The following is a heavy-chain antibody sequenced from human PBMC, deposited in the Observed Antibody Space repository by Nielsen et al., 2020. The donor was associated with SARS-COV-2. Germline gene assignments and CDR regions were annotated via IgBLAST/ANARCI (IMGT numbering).Heavy chain of an antibody. Sequence: ASVKVSCKASADTFTSYDINWLRQATGQRLEWMGRMSPSSGKTDYAQKFQGRVRMTRDTSISTAYMELSRLRSDDTAVYYCAREATGFDYWGQGTLVTVSS. CDR1: ADTFTSYD. V-gene: IGHV1-8*01. J-gene: IGHJ4*02. CDR3: AREATGFDY. D-gene: IGHD5-12*01. CDR2: MSPSSGKT.